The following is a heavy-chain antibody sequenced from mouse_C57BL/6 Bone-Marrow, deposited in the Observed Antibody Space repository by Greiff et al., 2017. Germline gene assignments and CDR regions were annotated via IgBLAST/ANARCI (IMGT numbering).Heavy chain of an antibody. CDR1: GYTFTDYY. CDR2: INPYNGGT. J-gene: IGHJ2*01. V-gene: IGHV1-19*01. CDR3: ARRSPYYFDY. Sequence: EVKLMESGPVLVKPGASVKMSCKASGYTFTDYYMNWVKQSHGKSLEWIGVINPYNGGTSYNQKFKGKATLTVAKSSSTAYMELNSLTSEDSAVYYCARRSPYYFDYWGQGTTLTVSS.